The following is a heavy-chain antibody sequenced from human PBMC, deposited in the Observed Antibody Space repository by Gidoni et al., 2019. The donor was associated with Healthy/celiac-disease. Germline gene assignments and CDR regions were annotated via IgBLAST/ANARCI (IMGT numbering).Heavy chain of an antibody. J-gene: IGHJ4*02. CDR3: ARDSGASGGFDY. CDR1: GFTFSSYA. Sequence: QVQLVESGGGVVQPGRSLRLSCAASGFTFSSYAMHWVRQAPGRGLGLVAVISEDGSNKYYADSVKGRFTISRDNSKNTLYLQMNSRRAEDTAVYYCARDSGASGGFDYWGQGTLVTVSS. CDR2: ISEDGSNK. V-gene: IGHV3-30-3*01. D-gene: IGHD2-8*02.